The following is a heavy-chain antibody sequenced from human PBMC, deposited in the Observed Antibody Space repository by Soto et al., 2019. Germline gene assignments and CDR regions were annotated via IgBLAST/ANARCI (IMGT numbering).Heavy chain of an antibody. J-gene: IGHJ4*02. CDR1: GYNFNQYY. V-gene: IGHV1-46*02. Sequence: QVQLMQSGAEVRKPGASVRLSCETSGYNFNQYYIHWVRQAPGQGLEWMGIINLRGGTTEYAHKFRGRVTVTGDTSTKTAYMELRSLSSEDTAMYFCARGPEDSDVPRWDYWGQGNLVTVSS. D-gene: IGHD1-26*01. CDR3: ARGPEDSDVPRWDY. CDR2: INLRGGTT.